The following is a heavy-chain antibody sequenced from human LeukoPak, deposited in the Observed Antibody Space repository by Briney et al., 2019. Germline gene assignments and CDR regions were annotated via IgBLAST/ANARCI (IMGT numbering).Heavy chain of an antibody. CDR3: ARVTAVAAEKYFQH. V-gene: IGHV4-39*07. D-gene: IGHD6-19*01. J-gene: IGHJ1*01. CDR1: GGSISSRSYY. CDR2: IYYSGST. Sequence: SETLSLTCTVSGGSISSRSYYWGWLRQPPGKGLEWIGSIYYSGSTYYNPSLKSRVTISVDTSKNQFSLKLSSVTAADTAVYYCARVTAVAAEKYFQHWGQGTLVTVSS.